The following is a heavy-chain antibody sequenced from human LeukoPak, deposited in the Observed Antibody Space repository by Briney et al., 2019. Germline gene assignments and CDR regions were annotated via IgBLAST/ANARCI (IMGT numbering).Heavy chain of an antibody. J-gene: IGHJ6*02. D-gene: IGHD3-3*01. CDR1: GFTFSSYS. Sequence: GGSLRLSCAASGFTFSSYSMNWVRQAPGKGLEWVSSISSSSSYIYYADSVKGRFTISRDNAKNSLYLQMNSLRAEDTALYYCAKGTDFWSGYPDYYGMDVWGQGTTVTVSS. V-gene: IGHV3-21*04. CDR3: AKGTDFWSGYPDYYGMDV. CDR2: ISSSSSYI.